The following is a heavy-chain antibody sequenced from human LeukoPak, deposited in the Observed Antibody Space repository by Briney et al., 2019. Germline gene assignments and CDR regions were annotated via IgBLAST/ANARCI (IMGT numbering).Heavy chain of an antibody. CDR2: ISAYNGNT. D-gene: IGHD3-10*01. CDR1: GYTFTSYG. CDR3: ARQPITMVRGYYYDYMDV. V-gene: IGHV1-18*01. J-gene: IGHJ6*03. Sequence: ASVKVSCKASGYTFTSYGISWVRQAPGQGLEWMGWISAYNGNTNYAQKLQGRVTMTTDTSTSTAYMELRSLRSDDTAVYYCARQPITMVRGYYYDYMDVWGKGTTVTVSS.